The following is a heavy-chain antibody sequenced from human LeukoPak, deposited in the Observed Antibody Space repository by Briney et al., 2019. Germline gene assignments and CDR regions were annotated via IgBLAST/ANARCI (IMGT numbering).Heavy chain of an antibody. CDR2: INSDGSWT. J-gene: IGHJ4*02. CDR1: GNYW. V-gene: IGHV3-74*01. Sequence: GGSLRLSCAASGNYWMHWVRQVPGKGLVWVSHINSDGSWTSYADSVKGRFTISKDNAKNTVYLQMNSLRAEDTAVYYCVSFYEAYWGRGTLVTV. D-gene: IGHD2/OR15-2a*01. CDR3: VSFYEAY.